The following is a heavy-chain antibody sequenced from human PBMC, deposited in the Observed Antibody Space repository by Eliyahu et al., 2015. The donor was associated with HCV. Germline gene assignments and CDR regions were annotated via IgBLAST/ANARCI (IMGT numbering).Heavy chain of an antibody. D-gene: IGHD2-8*01. CDR2: IRFYGSNK. Sequence: QVQLVESGGGVVQPGGSXRXSCAAXGFTFSSYDMHWVRQAPGKGLEWVAFIRFYGSNKYYVDSVRGRFTISRDNSKNTLYLQMNSLRIEDTAVYYCAKGLSRAFDIWGQGTMVTVSS. V-gene: IGHV3-30*02. J-gene: IGHJ3*02. CDR1: GFTFSSYD. CDR3: AKGLSRAFDI.